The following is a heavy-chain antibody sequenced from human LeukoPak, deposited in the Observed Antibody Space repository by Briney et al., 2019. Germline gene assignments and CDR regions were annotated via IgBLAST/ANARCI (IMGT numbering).Heavy chain of an antibody. CDR2: IIPIFGTA. D-gene: IGHD3-22*01. CDR3: ARGRSPYYYDSSGYYGFDY. Sequence: SVKVSCKASGGTFSSYAISWVRQAPGQGLEWMGGIIPIFGTANYAQKFQGRVTITTDESTSTAYMELSSLRSEDTAVYYCARGRSPYYYDSSGYYGFDYWGQGTLVTVSS. J-gene: IGHJ4*02. V-gene: IGHV1-69*05. CDR1: GGTFSSYA.